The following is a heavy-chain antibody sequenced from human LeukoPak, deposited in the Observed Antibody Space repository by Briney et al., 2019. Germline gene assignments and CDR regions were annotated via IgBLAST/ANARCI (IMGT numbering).Heavy chain of an antibody. Sequence: PGGSLRLSCAASGFTFSSYAMSWVRQAAGKGLEWVSAISGSGGSTYYADSVKGRFTISRDNSKNTLYLQMNSLRAEDTAVYYCAKNGLPKKRWLQLHGYFDYWGQGTLVTVSS. J-gene: IGHJ4*02. V-gene: IGHV3-23*01. CDR2: ISGSGGST. CDR3: AKNGLPKKRWLQLHGYFDY. D-gene: IGHD5-24*01. CDR1: GFTFSSYA.